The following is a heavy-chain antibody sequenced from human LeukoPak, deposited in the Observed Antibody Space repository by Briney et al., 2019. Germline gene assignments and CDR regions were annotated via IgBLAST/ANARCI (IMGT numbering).Heavy chain of an antibody. CDR2: IGSDNKP. Sequence: GGSLRLSCEASGFTFSAYAMTLVRQAPGQGLEWVSSIGSDNKPHYSESVKGRFAISRDNSKSMLFLELNSLRAEDTALYYCARDLPYYVAIDVWGQGTTVTVSS. D-gene: IGHD3-10*02. CDR1: GFTFSAYA. V-gene: IGHV3-23*01. CDR3: ARDLPYYVAIDV. J-gene: IGHJ6*02.